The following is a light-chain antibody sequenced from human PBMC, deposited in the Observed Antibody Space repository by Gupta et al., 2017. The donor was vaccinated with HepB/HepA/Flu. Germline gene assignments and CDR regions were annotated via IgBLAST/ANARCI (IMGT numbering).Light chain of an antibody. CDR3: QHYNELPLT. V-gene: IGKV3-15*01. CDR1: QSVDTN. CDR2: GAF. J-gene: IGKJ4*01. Sequence: EVVMTQSPVSLSVSPGERATLSCRASQSVDTNLAWYQQKPGQAPRLLIYGAFHRATGVPARFSGSRSGTDFTLTISSLHSEDFAVYYCQHYNELPLTFGGGTKVDIK.